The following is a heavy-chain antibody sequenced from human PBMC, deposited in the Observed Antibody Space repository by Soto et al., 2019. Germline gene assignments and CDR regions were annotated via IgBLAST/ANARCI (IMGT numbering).Heavy chain of an antibody. J-gene: IGHJ4*02. CDR1: GFTFSSYA. V-gene: IGHV3-30-3*01. D-gene: IGHD2-2*01. Sequence: QVQLVESGGGVVQPGRSLRLSCAASGFTFSSYAMHWVRQAPGKGLEWVAVISYDGNNKYYADSVKGRFTISRDNSKNTLYLQMNSLRAEDTAVYYCARASCSSTSCYARFDYWGQETLVTVSS. CDR3: ARASCSSTSCYARFDY. CDR2: ISYDGNNK.